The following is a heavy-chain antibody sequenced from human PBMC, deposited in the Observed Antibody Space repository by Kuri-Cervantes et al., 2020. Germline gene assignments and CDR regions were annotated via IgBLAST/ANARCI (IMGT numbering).Heavy chain of an antibody. CDR2: IYYSGST. D-gene: IGHD7-27*01. J-gene: IGHJ5*02. V-gene: IGHV4-30-2*03. CDR1: GGSISSGGYS. CDR3: ARHVGLGWFDP. Sequence: SQTLSLTCAVSGGSISSGGYSWSWIRQPPGKGLEWIGSIYYSGSTYYNPSLKSRVTISVDTSKNQFSLKLSSVTAADTAVYYCARHVGLGWFDPWGQGTLVTVSS.